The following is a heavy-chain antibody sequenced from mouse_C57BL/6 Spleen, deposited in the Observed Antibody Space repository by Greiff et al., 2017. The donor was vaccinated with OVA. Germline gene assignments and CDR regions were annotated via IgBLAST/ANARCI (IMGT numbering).Heavy chain of an antibody. D-gene: IGHD2-5*01. CDR1: GYTFTSYW. CDR3: AYYSNYSFAY. V-gene: IGHV1-50*01. CDR2: IDPSDSYT. J-gene: IGHJ3*01. Sequence: QVQLQQPGAELVKPGASVKLSSKASGYTFTSYWMQWVKQRPGQGLEWIGEIDPSDSYTNYNQKFKGKATLTVDTSSSTAYMQLSSLTSEDSAVYYCAYYSNYSFAYWGQGTLVTVSA.